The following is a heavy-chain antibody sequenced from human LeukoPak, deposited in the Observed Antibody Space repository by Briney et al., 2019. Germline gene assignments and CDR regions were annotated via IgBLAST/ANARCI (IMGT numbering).Heavy chain of an antibody. V-gene: IGHV4-4*07. CDR3: ARDLGGILTGYSSGYYYYMDV. CDR1: GGSISSYY. D-gene: IGHD3-9*01. CDR2: IYTSGST. J-gene: IGHJ6*03. Sequence: PSETLSLTCTVSGGSISSYYWSWIRQPAGKGLEWIGRIYTSGSTNYNPSLKSRVTMSVGTSKNQFSLKLSSVTAADTAVYYCARDLGGILTGYSSGYYYYMDVWGKGTTVTVSS.